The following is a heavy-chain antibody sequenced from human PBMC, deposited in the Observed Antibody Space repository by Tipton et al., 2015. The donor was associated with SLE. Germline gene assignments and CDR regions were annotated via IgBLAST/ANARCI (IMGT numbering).Heavy chain of an antibody. Sequence: TLSLTCAVYGGAFSGYHWSWIRQPPGKGLEWIGEINHGGNTNYNPSLKSRVTISVDTSKNQFSLKLSSVTAADTAVYYCAREGSSGYSYGGRLDAFDIWGQGTMVTVSS. CDR3: AREGSSGYSYGGRLDAFDI. CDR1: GGAFSGYH. CDR2: INHGGNT. J-gene: IGHJ3*02. V-gene: IGHV4-34*01. D-gene: IGHD5-18*01.